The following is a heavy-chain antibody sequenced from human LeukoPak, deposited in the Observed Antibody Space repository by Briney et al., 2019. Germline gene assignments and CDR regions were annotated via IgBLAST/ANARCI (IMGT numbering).Heavy chain of an antibody. CDR3: AREPTGYFDY. D-gene: IGHD3-9*01. Sequence: HSGGSLRLSCAAPGFTFRSYAVSWVRQVPGKGLEWVSAISGNGGSTYYADSVKGRFTISRDNSKNTLYLQMNSLRAEDTAVYYCAREPTGYFDYWGQGTLVTVSS. V-gene: IGHV3-23*01. CDR2: ISGNGGST. J-gene: IGHJ4*02. CDR1: GFTFRSYA.